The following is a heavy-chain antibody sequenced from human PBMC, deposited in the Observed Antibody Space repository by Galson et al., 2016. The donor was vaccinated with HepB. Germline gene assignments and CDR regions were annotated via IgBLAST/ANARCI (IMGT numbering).Heavy chain of an antibody. J-gene: IGHJ3*01. V-gene: IGHV3-23*01. CDR3: VKDLSGYCTTDSCHLSPRDAFDV. CDR2: ISGSGITI. Sequence: SLRLSCAASGFPFSTYAMNWVRQAPGKGLEWVAAISGSGITIRHSDSVKGRFTISRDNSKNTLILQMHNLRGDDTAMYFCVKDLSGYCTTDSCHLSPRDAFDVWGLGTPVTVST. CDR1: GFPFSTYA. D-gene: IGHD2-8*01.